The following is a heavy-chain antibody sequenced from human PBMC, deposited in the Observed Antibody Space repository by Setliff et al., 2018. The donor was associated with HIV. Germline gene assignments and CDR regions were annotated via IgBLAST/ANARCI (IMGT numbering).Heavy chain of an antibody. Sequence: PSETLSLTCTVSGDSISSYYWTWIRQPPGKGLEWIGYIFISGITNYNPSLKSRVTISVDSSKNQFSLHLSSVTAADTAVYYCARHRYYDILFDPWGQGTLVTVS. CDR1: GDSISSYY. D-gene: IGHD3-9*01. CDR3: ARHRYYDILFDP. CDR2: IFISGIT. V-gene: IGHV4-4*08. J-gene: IGHJ5*02.